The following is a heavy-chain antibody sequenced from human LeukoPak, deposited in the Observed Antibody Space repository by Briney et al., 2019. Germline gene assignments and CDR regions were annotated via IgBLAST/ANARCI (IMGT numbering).Heavy chain of an antibody. V-gene: IGHV3-23*01. Sequence: GGSLRLSCAASGFTFTSYAMSWVRQAPGKGLEWVSGISTSGGSSSYADSVKGRFTISRDNPRNTLYMQMNSLRAEDTALYYCAIMHPYYDGSGYWVQWGQGTLVTVSS. CDR3: AIMHPYYDGSGYWVQ. CDR1: GFTFTSYA. D-gene: IGHD3-22*01. CDR2: ISTSGGSS. J-gene: IGHJ4*02.